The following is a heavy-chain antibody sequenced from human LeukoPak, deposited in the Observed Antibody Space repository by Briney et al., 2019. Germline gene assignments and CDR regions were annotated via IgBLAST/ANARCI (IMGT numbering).Heavy chain of an antibody. D-gene: IGHD3-16*01. Sequence: PGGSLRLSCAASGFTFSNYLMNWVRQAPGKGLEWVSSIGTTGNYIYYSDSVKGRFTISRDNAKDSLFLQMNSPRTEDTGVYYCARDSYGWHDRWDYWGLGTQVIVSS. CDR2: IGTTGNYI. CDR1: GFTFSNYL. J-gene: IGHJ4*02. V-gene: IGHV3-21*01. CDR3: ARDSYGWHDRWDY.